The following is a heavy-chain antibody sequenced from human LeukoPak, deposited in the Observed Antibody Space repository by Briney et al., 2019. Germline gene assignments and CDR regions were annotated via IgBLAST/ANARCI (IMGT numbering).Heavy chain of an antibody. CDR2: IRSKPYGGTT. CDR3: SRTRISGIDGFDI. J-gene: IGHJ3*02. Sequence: GGSLGLSCTASGSTFSDYGVNWFRQAPGKGLEWVAFIRSKPYGGTTEYAASVKGRFSISRDDSTSIVYLQMNSLKTEDTALYYCSRTRISGIDGFDIWGQGTMVTVSS. CDR1: GSTFSDYG. V-gene: IGHV3-49*03. D-gene: IGHD2-15*01.